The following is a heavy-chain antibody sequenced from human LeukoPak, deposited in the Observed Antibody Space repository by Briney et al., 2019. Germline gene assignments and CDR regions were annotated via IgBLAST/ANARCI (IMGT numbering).Heavy chain of an antibody. CDR2: INPNSGGT. D-gene: IGHD6-13*01. V-gene: IGHV1-2*02. CDR3: ARVPPRPKYSSSWYLYYFDY. Sequence: ASVKVSCKASGYTFTGYYMHWVRQAPGQGLEWMGWINPNSGGTNYAQKFQGRVTMTRDTSISTAYMELSRLRSDDTAVYYCARVPPRPKYSSSWYLYYFDYWGQGTLVTVSS. J-gene: IGHJ4*02. CDR1: GYTFTGYY.